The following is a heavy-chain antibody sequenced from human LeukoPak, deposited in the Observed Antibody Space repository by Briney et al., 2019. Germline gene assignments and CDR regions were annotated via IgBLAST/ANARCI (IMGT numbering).Heavy chain of an antibody. CDR1: GDSMSSFY. J-gene: IGHJ4*02. Sequence: PSGTLSLTCTVSGDSMSSFYWDWIRQPAGKGLQWIGRIYTSGVTNYNPSLKSRVTMSVDTSRNQFSLKLNSVTAADTAVYYCAREWTSGDGSGYPYYFDYWGPGTLVTVSS. V-gene: IGHV4-4*07. CDR3: AREWTSGDGSGYPYYFDY. D-gene: IGHD3-22*01. CDR2: IYTSGVT.